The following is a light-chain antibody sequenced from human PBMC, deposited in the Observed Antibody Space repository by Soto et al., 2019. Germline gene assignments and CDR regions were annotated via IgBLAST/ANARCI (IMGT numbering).Light chain of an antibody. V-gene: IGKV1-39*01. CDR2: AAS. CDR1: QSISRY. Sequence: DIQMTQSPSSLSASVGDRVTITCRASQSISRYINWYQQKPGAAPRLLIYAASSLQSGVPSRISGSGSGTDFTLTIGSLQPEDSATYYCQQSYSFPRTFGQGTKVDIK. CDR3: QQSYSFPRT. J-gene: IGKJ1*01.